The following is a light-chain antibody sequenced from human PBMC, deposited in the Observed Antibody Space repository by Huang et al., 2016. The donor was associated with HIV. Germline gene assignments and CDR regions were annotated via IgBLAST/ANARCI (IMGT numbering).Light chain of an antibody. J-gene: IGKJ1*01. V-gene: IGKV4-1*01. CDR3: QQYYSTPA. Sequence: DIVLTQSPDTLAVSLGERATINCKSSQNVLFSSSNKNYLAWYQQKSGQPPQVLIYWASTRESGFPDRFIVSGSGTNFTLTISSLQAEDVAVYYCQQYYSTPAFGQGTRVEI. CDR1: QNVLFSSSNKNY. CDR2: WAS.